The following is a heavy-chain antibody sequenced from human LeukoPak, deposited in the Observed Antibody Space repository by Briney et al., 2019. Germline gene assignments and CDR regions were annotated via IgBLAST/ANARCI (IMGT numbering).Heavy chain of an antibody. V-gene: IGHV3-30*18. CDR1: GFTFSSYG. D-gene: IGHD3-22*01. J-gene: IGHJ4*02. Sequence: GGSLRLSRAASGFTFSSYGMHWVRQAPGKGLEWVAVISYDGSNKYYADSVKGRFTISRDSSKNTLYLQMNSLRAEDTAVYYCAKDVGYYDSSGYWNYWGQGTLVTVSS. CDR3: AKDVGYYDSSGYWNY. CDR2: ISYDGSNK.